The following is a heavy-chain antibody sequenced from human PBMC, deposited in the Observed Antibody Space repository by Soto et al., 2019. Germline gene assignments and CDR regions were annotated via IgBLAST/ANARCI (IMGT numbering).Heavy chain of an antibody. J-gene: IGHJ6*02. CDR3: ATLGGSFSDHYYNMDV. V-gene: IGHV3-48*03. D-gene: IGHD1-26*01. CDR2: ISSSGSTI. Sequence: PGGSLRLSCVASGFTFSPYEMNCVRQAPGKGLEWISYISSSGSTIFYADSVRGRFTVSRDNGQNSLFLQMNSLRVDDTGVYYCATLGGSFSDHYYNMDVWGLGTTVTVSS. CDR1: GFTFSPYE.